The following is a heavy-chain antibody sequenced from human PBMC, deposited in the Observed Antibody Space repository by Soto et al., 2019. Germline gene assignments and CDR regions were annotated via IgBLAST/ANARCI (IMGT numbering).Heavy chain of an antibody. J-gene: IGHJ6*02. V-gene: IGHV3-48*02. Sequence: GGSLRLSCAASGFIFSDYTMTWVRQAPGRGLEFVSHISSSGGAIFYAESVKGRFTVSRDNAKNSLYLQMNSLRDEDTAVYFCARDHGGSTWFVGVYYFFGMDVWGQGTAVTSP. D-gene: IGHD6-13*01. CDR3: ARDHGGSTWFVGVYYFFGMDV. CDR1: GFIFSDYT. CDR2: ISSSGGAI.